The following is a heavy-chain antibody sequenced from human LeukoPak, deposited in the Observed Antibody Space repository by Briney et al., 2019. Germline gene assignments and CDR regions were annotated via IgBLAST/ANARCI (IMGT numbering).Heavy chain of an antibody. D-gene: IGHD3-10*01. V-gene: IGHV4-34*01. CDR2: INHSGST. J-gene: IGHJ4*02. CDR3: ARGSRYYGSGSYPSKRSCYFDY. CDR1: GGSFSGYY. Sequence: PSETLSLTCAVYGGSFSGYYWSWIRQPPGKGLEWIGEINHSGSTNYNPSLKSRVTISVDTSKNQFSLKLSSVTAADTAVYYCARGSRYYGSGSYPSKRSCYFDYWGQGTLVTVSS.